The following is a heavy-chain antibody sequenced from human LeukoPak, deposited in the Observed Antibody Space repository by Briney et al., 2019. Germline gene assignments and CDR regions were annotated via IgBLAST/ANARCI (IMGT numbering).Heavy chain of an antibody. CDR3: SRSQFDY. Sequence: PGGSLRLSCATSGFPFSSYWMLWVRQAPGKGLVWVSRINGDGTVTTYADSVEGRFTISRDNTKNILYLQMNNLRAEDTATYYCSRSQFDYWGQGVLVTVPS. CDR1: GFPFSSYW. J-gene: IGHJ4*02. CDR2: INGDGTVT. V-gene: IGHV3-74*03.